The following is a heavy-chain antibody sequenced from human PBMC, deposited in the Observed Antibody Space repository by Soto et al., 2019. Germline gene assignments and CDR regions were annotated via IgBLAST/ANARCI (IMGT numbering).Heavy chain of an antibody. CDR2: IWYDGSNK. Sequence: GGSLRLSCAASGFTFSSYGMHWVRQAPGKGLEWVAVIWYDGSNKYYADSVKGRFTISRDNSKNTLYLQMNSLRAEDTAVYYCASGPPSEQQPIAYYYYMDVWGKGTTVTVSS. CDR3: ASGPPSEQQPIAYYYYMDV. J-gene: IGHJ6*03. V-gene: IGHV3-33*01. D-gene: IGHD6-13*01. CDR1: GFTFSSYG.